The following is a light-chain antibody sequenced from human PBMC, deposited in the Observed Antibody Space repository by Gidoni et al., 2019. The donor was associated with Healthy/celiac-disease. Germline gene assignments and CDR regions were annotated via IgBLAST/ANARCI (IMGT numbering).Light chain of an antibody. V-gene: IGKV1-39*01. CDR3: QQSYSTPS. CDR2: AAS. Sequence: DIQMTQSPSSLSASVGDRVTIPCRASQSISSYLNWYQQKPGKAPKLLIYAASSLQSGVPSRFSGSRSGTDFTLTISSLQPEDFATYYCQQSYSTPSFGGGTKVEIK. J-gene: IGKJ4*01. CDR1: QSISSY.